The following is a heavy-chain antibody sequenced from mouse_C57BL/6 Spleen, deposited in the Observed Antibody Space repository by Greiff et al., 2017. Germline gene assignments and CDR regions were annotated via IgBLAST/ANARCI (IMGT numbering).Heavy chain of an antibody. Sequence: EVQLQQSGTVLARPGASVKMSCKTSGYTFTSYWMHWVKQRPGQGLEWIGAIYPGNSDTSYNQKFKGKAKLTAVTSASTAHMELSSLTNEDSAVYYGTNYYDYDEAWFAYWGQGTLVTVSA. CDR2: IYPGNSDT. CDR3: TNYYDYDEAWFAY. CDR1: GYTFTSYW. J-gene: IGHJ3*01. D-gene: IGHD2-4*01. V-gene: IGHV1-5*01.